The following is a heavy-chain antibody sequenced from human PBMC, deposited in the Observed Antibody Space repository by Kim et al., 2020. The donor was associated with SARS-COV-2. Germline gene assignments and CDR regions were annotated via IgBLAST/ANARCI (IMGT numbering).Heavy chain of an antibody. Sequence: GGSLRLSCAASGFTFSNAWMSWVRQAPGKGLEWVGRIKSKTDGGTTDYAAPVKGRFTISRDDSKNTLYLQMNSLKTEDTAVYYCTTDEVVVAAANDYWGQGTLFTVSS. CDR3: TTDEVVVAAANDY. D-gene: IGHD2-15*01. V-gene: IGHV3-15*01. J-gene: IGHJ4*01. CDR2: IKSKTDGGTT. CDR1: GFTFSNAW.